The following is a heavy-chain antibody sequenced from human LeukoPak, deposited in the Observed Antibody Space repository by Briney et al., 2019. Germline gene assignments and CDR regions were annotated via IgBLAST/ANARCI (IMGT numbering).Heavy chain of an antibody. D-gene: IGHD5-18*01. J-gene: IGHJ4*02. CDR1: GFTFSSYA. CDR3: AKDPKYTAMAEYYFDY. CDR2: ISGSGGST. Sequence: GGSLRLPCAASGFTFSSYAMSWVRQAPGKGLEWVSAISGSGGSTYYADSVKGRFTISRDNSKNTLYLQMNSLRAEDTAVYYCAKDPKYTAMAEYYFDYWGQGTLVTVSS. V-gene: IGHV3-23*01.